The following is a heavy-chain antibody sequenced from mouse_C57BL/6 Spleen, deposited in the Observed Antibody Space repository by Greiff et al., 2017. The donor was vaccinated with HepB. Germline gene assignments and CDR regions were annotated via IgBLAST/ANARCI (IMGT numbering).Heavy chain of an antibody. CDR1: GYTFTSYW. V-gene: IGHV1-55*01. CDR2: IYPGSGST. Sequence: VQLQQPGAELVKPGASVKMSCKASGYTFTSYWITWVKQRPGQGLEWIGDIYPGSGSTNYNEKFKSKATLTVDTSSSTAYMQLSSLTSEDSAVYYYARGGWLLRHAMDYWGQGTSVTVSS. J-gene: IGHJ4*01. CDR3: ARGGWLLRHAMDY. D-gene: IGHD2-3*01.